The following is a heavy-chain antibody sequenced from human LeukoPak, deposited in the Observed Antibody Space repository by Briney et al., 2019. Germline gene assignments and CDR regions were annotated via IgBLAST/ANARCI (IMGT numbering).Heavy chain of an antibody. V-gene: IGHV1-69*13. Sequence: ASVKVSCKASGGTFSSYAISWVRQAPGQGLEWMGGIIPIFGTANYAQKFQGRVTITADEPTSTAYMELSSLRSEDTAVYYCAGEAPEQLVPLVWGQGTLVTVSS. J-gene: IGHJ4*02. CDR2: IIPIFGTA. CDR1: GGTFSSYA. D-gene: IGHD6-6*01. CDR3: AGEAPEQLVPLV.